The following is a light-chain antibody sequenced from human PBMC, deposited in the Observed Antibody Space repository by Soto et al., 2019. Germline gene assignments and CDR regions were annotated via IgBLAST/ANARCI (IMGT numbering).Light chain of an antibody. V-gene: IGKV3D-15*01. CDR2: DAS. Sequence: DIVITQSPSTLSVSPGERATLSCRASQSIRTDLAWYQQKSGQGPRLLIYDASTRATGIPARFSGSGSGTEFTLTISSLQSEDFAVYYCQQYGSSPRTFGQGTKVDIK. CDR1: QSIRTD. CDR3: QQYGSSPRT. J-gene: IGKJ1*01.